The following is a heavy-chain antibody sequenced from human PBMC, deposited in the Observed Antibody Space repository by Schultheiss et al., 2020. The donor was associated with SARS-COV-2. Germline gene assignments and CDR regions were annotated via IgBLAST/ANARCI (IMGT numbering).Heavy chain of an antibody. V-gene: IGHV4-31*03. CDR1: GGSISSGGNY. CDR3: ASGIGYCSGGSCYGGYRTYYYYGMDV. D-gene: IGHD2-15*01. J-gene: IGHJ6*02. Sequence: SETLSLTCTVSGGSISSGGNYWSWIRQHPGKGLEWIGYIYYSGSTYYNPSLKSRVTISVDTSKNQFSLKLSSVTAADTAVYYCASGIGYCSGGSCYGGYRTYYYYGMDVWGQGTTVTGSS. CDR2: IYYSGST.